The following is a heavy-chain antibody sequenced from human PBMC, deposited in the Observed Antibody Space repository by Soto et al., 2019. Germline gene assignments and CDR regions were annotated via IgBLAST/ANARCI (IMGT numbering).Heavy chain of an antibody. CDR3: ARAIGPTLFDY. V-gene: IGHV3-13*04. D-gene: IGHD3-22*01. J-gene: IGHJ4*02. CDR2: IGTAGDT. CDR1: GFTFSSYD. Sequence: GGSLRLSCSAAGFTFSSYDMHWVRQGPGKGLEWVSAIGTAGDTNYAGSVKGRFTISRENAKNSLYLQMNSLRAGDTAIYFCARAIGPTLFDYWGQGTLVTVSS.